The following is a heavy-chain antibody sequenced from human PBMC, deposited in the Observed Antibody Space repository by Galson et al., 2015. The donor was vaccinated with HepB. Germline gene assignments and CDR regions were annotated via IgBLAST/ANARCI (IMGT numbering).Heavy chain of an antibody. CDR1: GYTFSTYS. Sequence: SVKVSCKASGYTFSTYSITWVRQAPGQGLEWMGWINPYNRDTNYARKLQGRVTMTTDTLTSTAYMELRSLRSDDTAVYYCARDEGRKQLAVQRGSGYWGQGTLVTVSS. J-gene: IGHJ4*02. CDR3: ARDEGRKQLAVQRGSGY. CDR2: INPYNRDT. D-gene: IGHD6-6*01. V-gene: IGHV1-18*01.